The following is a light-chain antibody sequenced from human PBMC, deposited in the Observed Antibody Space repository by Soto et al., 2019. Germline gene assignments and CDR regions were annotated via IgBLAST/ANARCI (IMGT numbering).Light chain of an antibody. CDR1: SPNIGAGYD. V-gene: IGLV1-40*01. CDR3: QSYDSSLSGLV. Sequence: QSVLTQPPSVSGAPGQRVTISCTGSSPNIGAGYDVHGYQQLPGTAPKLLIYGNSNRPSGVPDRFSGSKSGTSASLAITGLQAEDEADYYCQSYDSSLSGLVFGGGTKVTVL. J-gene: IGLJ3*02. CDR2: GNS.